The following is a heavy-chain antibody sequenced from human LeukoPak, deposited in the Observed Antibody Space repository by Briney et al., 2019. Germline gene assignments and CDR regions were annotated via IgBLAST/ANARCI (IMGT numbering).Heavy chain of an antibody. CDR1: GFTFSSYW. J-gene: IGHJ4*02. D-gene: IGHD5/OR15-5a*01. V-gene: IGHV3-7*01. Sequence: GGSLRLSCAASGFTFSSYWMSWVRQPPGKGLEWVANIKQDGSEKYYVDSVKGRFTISRDNAKNSLYLQMKSLRAEDTAVYSCARGKVSTYFDYWGQGTLVTVSS. CDR3: ARGKVSTYFDY. CDR2: IKQDGSEK.